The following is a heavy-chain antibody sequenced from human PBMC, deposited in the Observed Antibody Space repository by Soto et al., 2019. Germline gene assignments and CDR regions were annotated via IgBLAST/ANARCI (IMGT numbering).Heavy chain of an antibody. J-gene: IGHJ4*02. D-gene: IGHD5-12*01. CDR3: TRDGRYSGYPPPAF. CDR1: GFTFSDYT. V-gene: IGHV3-49*03. CDR2: IRSKAHGGTT. Sequence: GGSLRLSCTASGFTFSDYTMSWFRQAPGKGLEWVGFIRSKAHGGTTEHAASVKGRFTISRDDSKSIAYLQMNSLKAEDTAVYHCTRDGRYSGYPPPAFWGQGTLVTVSS.